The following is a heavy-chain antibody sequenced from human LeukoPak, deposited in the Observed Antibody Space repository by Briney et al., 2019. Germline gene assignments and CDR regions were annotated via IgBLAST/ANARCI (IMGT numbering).Heavy chain of an antibody. D-gene: IGHD2-15*01. Sequence: PGGSLRLSCAASGFTVSSTYMSWVRQTPGKGLEWVSVIYSDGKVYYIDSVKGRFTISRDTSKNTVYLQMNSMRVEDTAVYFCACRHCSDGGCYFAGADPFAYWGQGTLVTVSS. CDR3: ACRHCSDGGCYFAGADPFAY. CDR1: GFTVSSTY. CDR2: IYSDGKV. J-gene: IGHJ4*02. V-gene: IGHV3-53*01.